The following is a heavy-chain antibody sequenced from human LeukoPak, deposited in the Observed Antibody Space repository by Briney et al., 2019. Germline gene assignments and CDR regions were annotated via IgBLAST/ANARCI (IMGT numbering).Heavy chain of an antibody. J-gene: IGHJ5*02. CDR1: GGSISSSSYY. CDR2: IYYSGST. CDR3: ARHNTGYSSSCYGDSFNP. D-gene: IGHD6-13*01. V-gene: IGHV4-39*01. Sequence: PSETLSLTCTVSGGSISSSSYYWGWIRQPPGKGLEWIGSIYYSGSTYYNPSLKSRVTISVDTSKNQFSLKLSSVTAADTAVYYCARHNTGYSSSCYGDSFNPWGQGTLVTVSS.